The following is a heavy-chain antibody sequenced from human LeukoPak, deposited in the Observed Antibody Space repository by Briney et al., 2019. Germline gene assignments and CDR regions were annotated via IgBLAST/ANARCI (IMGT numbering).Heavy chain of an antibody. D-gene: IGHD3-16*01. CDR3: ARTRMDYVSLMYY. J-gene: IGHJ4*02. CDR2: MNPNSGNT. CDR1: GYTFTSYD. Sequence: ASVKVSCKASGYTFTSYDINWVRQATGQGPEWMGWMNPNSGNTGYAQKFQGRVTMTRNTSISTAYMELSSLRSEDTAVYYCARTRMDYVSLMYYWGQGTLVTVSS. V-gene: IGHV1-8*01.